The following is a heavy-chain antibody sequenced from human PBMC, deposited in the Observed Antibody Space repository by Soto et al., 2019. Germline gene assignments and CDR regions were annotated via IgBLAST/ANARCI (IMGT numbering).Heavy chain of an antibody. Sequence: PGGSLRLSCAASGFIFSSYAMHWVRQAPGKGLEWVAIISYDGSDKYYADSVKGRFTISRDDSKNTLYLQMNSLKSEDTGVYYCTRGPVGSTRPIDYWGQGTLVTVSS. J-gene: IGHJ4*02. CDR3: TRGPVGSTRPIDY. CDR1: GFIFSSYA. V-gene: IGHV3-30*04. D-gene: IGHD2-2*01. CDR2: ISYDGSDK.